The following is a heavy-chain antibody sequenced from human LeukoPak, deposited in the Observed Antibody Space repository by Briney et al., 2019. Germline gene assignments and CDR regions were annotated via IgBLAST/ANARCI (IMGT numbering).Heavy chain of an antibody. CDR2: IWYDGSNK. CDR1: GFTFSSYG. J-gene: IGHJ3*02. Sequence: GGSLSLSCAASGFTFSSYGMHWVRQAPGKGLEWVAVIWYDGSNKYYADSVKDRFTISRDNSKNTLYLQMNSLRAEDTAVYYCARDQGSIASFDAFAIWGEGTMVTVSS. D-gene: IGHD6-13*01. V-gene: IGHV3-33*01. CDR3: ARDQGSIASFDAFAI.